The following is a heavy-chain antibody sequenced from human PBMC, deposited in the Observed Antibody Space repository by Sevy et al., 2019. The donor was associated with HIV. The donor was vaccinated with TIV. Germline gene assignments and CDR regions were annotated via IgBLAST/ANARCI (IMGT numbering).Heavy chain of an antibody. CDR3: TRVEGATDWGMDV. D-gene: IGHD1-26*01. V-gene: IGHV3-49*04. CDR1: GFTFGDYT. J-gene: IGHJ6*02. Sequence: GSLRLSCTASGFTFGDYTVSWVRQAPGKGLEWVGFIRSKSYGGTIEYAASVKGRFTISKDTSKSMAYLQMNSLKTEDTALYFCTRVEGATDWGMDVWGQGTTVTVSS. CDR2: IRSKSYGGTI.